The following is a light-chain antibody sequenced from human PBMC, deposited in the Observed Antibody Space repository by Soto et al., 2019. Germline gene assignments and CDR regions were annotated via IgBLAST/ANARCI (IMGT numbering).Light chain of an antibody. V-gene: IGKV1-9*01. J-gene: IGKJ4*01. Sequence: KFTQSTPPLSASGGESDTLPYRSHSVIDNYLVWYQQKPGQAPKLLIYGAFSMHGGIPSRFSGSGSGIDFTLTISRLQPEDFAIYYCQQLRSSPLTFGGGTKV. CDR1: SVIDNY. CDR2: GAF. CDR3: QQLRSSPLT.